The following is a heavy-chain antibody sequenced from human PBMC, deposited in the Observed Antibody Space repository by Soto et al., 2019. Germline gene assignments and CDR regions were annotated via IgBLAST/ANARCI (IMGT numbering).Heavy chain of an antibody. J-gene: IGHJ4*02. CDR2: ISYDGSNK. D-gene: IGHD3-22*01. Sequence: ESGGGVVQPGRSLTLSCAASDFTFSSYGIHWVRQAPGKGLEWVAVISYDGSNKQYGDSVKGRFTMSRDNSKNTVHLQMKSLRVEDTAVYYCAKDTYYHDSSGYYVFDYWGQGTLVTVSS. V-gene: IGHV3-30*18. CDR3: AKDTYYHDSSGYYVFDY. CDR1: DFTFSSYG.